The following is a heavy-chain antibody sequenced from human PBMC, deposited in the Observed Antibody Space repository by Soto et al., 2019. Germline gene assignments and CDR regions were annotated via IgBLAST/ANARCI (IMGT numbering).Heavy chain of an antibody. Sequence: GGSLRLSCAASGFTFSSYGMHWVRQAPGKGLEWVAVISYDGSNKYYADSVKGRFTISRDNSKNTLYLQMNSLRAEDTAVYYCAKDPLFYAAAGPGGWFDPWGQGTLVTVSS. V-gene: IGHV3-30*18. J-gene: IGHJ5*02. CDR2: ISYDGSNK. CDR3: AKDPLFYAAAGPGGWFDP. D-gene: IGHD6-13*01. CDR1: GFTFSSYG.